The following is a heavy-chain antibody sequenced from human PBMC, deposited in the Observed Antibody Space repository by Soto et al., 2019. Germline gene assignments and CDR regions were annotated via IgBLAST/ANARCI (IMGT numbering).Heavy chain of an antibody. CDR3: AKNFCPRSACHLPIWFDS. Sequence: PGGSLRLSCAASAFAFPIYWMAWVRQAPGKGLEWVVTIKQDGSEEYYVDSVMGRFTVSRDNAKNSLFLQMNSLRADDTADYYCAKNFCPRSACHLPIWFDSWGQRTLVSVPS. J-gene: IGHJ5*01. D-gene: IGHD3-3*01. V-gene: IGHV3-7*01. CDR2: IKQDGSEE. CDR1: AFAFPIYW.